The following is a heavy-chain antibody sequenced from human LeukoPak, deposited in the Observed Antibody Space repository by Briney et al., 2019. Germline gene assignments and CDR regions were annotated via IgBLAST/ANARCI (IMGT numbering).Heavy chain of an antibody. CDR1: GGSISNSSYY. Sequence: PSETLSLTCTVSGGSISNSSYYGGWIPQPPGKGLGWFGRIYYSGSTYYNPSLKSRVTISVDTSKNQFSLKLSSVTAADTAVYYCARDGPKRVPAATYYFDYWGQGTLVTVSS. V-gene: IGHV4-39*07. D-gene: IGHD2-2*01. CDR2: IYYSGST. CDR3: ARDGPKRVPAATYYFDY. J-gene: IGHJ4*02.